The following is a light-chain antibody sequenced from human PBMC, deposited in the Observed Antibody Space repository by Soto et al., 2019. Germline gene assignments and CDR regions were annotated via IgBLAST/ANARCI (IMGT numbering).Light chain of an antibody. CDR3: QQRSNRIT. V-gene: IGKV3-11*01. CDR1: QSVAGS. Sequence: EFLLTQSPSTLSLSPGERAILSCRASQSVAGSLAWYQQKPGQAPRLLIYDISTRAAAIPARLSGSGSGTDFTLTVSSLDPEDFALYYCQQRSNRITFGQGTRLEIK. J-gene: IGKJ5*01. CDR2: DIS.